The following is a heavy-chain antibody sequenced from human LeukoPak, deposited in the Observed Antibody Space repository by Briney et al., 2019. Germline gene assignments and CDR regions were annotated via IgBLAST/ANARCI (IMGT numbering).Heavy chain of an antibody. Sequence: GGSLRLSCAASGFTFSSYLMSWVRQAPGKGLEWVANIKQDGSEKYYVDSVKGRFTISRDNAKNSLYLQMSSLRAEDTAVYYCARDTYDSSGYYAHLDYWGQGTLVTVSS. V-gene: IGHV3-7*01. CDR1: GFTFSSYL. D-gene: IGHD3-22*01. CDR2: IKQDGSEK. J-gene: IGHJ4*02. CDR3: ARDTYDSSGYYAHLDY.